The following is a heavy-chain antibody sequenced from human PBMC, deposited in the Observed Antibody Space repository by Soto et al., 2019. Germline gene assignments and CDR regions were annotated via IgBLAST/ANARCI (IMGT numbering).Heavy chain of an antibody. J-gene: IGHJ6*02. V-gene: IGHV4-59*12. CDR3: ATGRISRGLDV. CDR1: GGTISGYY. CDR2: IYSRGTT. Sequence: LALTCSVSGGTISGYYWSWIRQPPGKGLEWIGYIYSRGTTSYNPSLKSRATILVDTSKNQFSLRLTSVTATDTAVYYCATGRISRGLDVWGQGTTVTVSS.